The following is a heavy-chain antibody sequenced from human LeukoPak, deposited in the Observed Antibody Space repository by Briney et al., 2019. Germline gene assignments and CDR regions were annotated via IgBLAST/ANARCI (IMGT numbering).Heavy chain of an antibody. Sequence: PGGSLRLSCAASGFTFSSYGMHWVRQAPGKGLEWVAVISYDGSNKYYADSVKGRFTISRDNSKNTLYLQMNNLRAEDTAVYYCAKEFKSMAAFENWGQGTLVTVSS. CDR3: AKEFKSMAAFEN. J-gene: IGHJ4*02. CDR1: GFTFSSYG. D-gene: IGHD2/OR15-2a*01. V-gene: IGHV3-30*18. CDR2: ISYDGSNK.